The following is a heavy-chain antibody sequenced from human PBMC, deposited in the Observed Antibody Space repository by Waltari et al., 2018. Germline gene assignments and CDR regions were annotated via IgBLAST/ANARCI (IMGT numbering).Heavy chain of an antibody. D-gene: IGHD4-4*01. V-gene: IGHV4-39*01. CDR1: GGSLSSNSYY. CDR3: ASLPRVEEVTTPFYYYYYGMDV. J-gene: IGHJ6*02. CDR2: IFYSVST. Sequence: QLQLQESGPGLVKPSETLSLTCTVSGGSLSSNSYYWGSLRPPPGKGLEWIGSIFYSVSTYYNPSLKSRVTISVETSKNQFSLKLSSVTAADTAVYYCASLPRVEEVTTPFYYYYYGMDVWGQGTTVTVSS.